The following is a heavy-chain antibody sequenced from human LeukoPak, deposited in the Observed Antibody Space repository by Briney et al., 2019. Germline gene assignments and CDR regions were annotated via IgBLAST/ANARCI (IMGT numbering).Heavy chain of an antibody. CDR2: MNPNSGNT. CDR1: GYTFSSYD. J-gene: IGHJ5*02. V-gene: IGHV1-8*01. Sequence: GASVKVSCRASGYTFSSYDINWVRQATGQGLEWMGWMNPNSGNTGYAQKFQGRVTMTRNTSISTAYMELSSLRSEDTAVYYCARGKVGARQFDPWGQGTLVTVSS. CDR3: ARGKVGARQFDP. D-gene: IGHD1-26*01.